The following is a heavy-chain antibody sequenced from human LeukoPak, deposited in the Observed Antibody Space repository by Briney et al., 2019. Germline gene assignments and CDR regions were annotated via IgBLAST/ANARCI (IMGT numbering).Heavy chain of an antibody. CDR1: GFTFSSYS. CDR3: ARDKGTMILDAFDI. V-gene: IGHV3-48*04. CDR2: ISSSSSTI. J-gene: IGHJ3*02. D-gene: IGHD3-22*01. Sequence: GGSLRLSCAASGFTFSSYSMNWVRQAPGKGLEWVSYISSSSSTIYYADSVKGRFTISRDNAKNSLYLQMNSLRAEDTAVYYCARDKGTMILDAFDIWGQGTMVTVSS.